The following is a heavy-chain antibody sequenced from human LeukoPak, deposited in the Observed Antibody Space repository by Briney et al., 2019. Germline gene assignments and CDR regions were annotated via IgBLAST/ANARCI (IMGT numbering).Heavy chain of an antibody. J-gene: IGHJ4*02. D-gene: IGHD3-22*01. V-gene: IGHV3-21*01. Sequence: GGSLRLSCAASAFTFSSYSMNWVRQAPGKGLEWVSSISSSSSYIYYADSVKGRFTISRDNAKNSLYLQMNSLRAEDTAVYYCARGPAASGYYDSRGRYGYFDYWGQGTLVTVSS. CDR1: AFTFSSYS. CDR2: ISSSSSYI. CDR3: ARGPAASGYYDSRGRYGYFDY.